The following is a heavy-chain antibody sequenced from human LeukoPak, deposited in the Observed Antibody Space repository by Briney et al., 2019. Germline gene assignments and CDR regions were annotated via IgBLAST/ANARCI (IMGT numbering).Heavy chain of an antibody. D-gene: IGHD1-26*01. CDR1: GGSISSYD. CDR3: ARADSGSYFADAFDI. Sequence: SETLSLTCTVSGGSISSYDWSWIRQPPGKGLEWIGYVYYSGSTNYNPSLKSRVTISVDTSKNQFSLKLTSVTAADTAVYYCARADSGSYFADAFDIWGQGTMVTVSS. J-gene: IGHJ3*02. V-gene: IGHV4-59*01. CDR2: VYYSGST.